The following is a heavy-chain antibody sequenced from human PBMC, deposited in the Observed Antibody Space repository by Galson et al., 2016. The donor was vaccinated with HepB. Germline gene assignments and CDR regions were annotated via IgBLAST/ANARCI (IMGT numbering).Heavy chain of an antibody. CDR2: FDPEDGET. Sequence: SVKVSCKVSGYTLNELSMHWVRQVPGKGLEWMGGFDPEDGETVYAQNFQGRVSMTEDTSTETAYMELSGLKSEDTAIYYCATFPWRHEWYAYYFGFWGQGTLVTVSA. D-gene: IGHD3-3*01. V-gene: IGHV1-24*01. J-gene: IGHJ4*02. CDR1: GYTLNELS. CDR3: ATFPWRHEWYAYYFGF.